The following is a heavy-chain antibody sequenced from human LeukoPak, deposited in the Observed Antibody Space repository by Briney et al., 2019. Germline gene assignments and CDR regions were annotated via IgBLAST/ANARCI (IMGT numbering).Heavy chain of an antibody. V-gene: IGHV4-59*12. J-gene: IGHJ3*02. CDR2: IYYSGST. CDR1: GGSINSDY. D-gene: IGHD3-3*01. Sequence: SETLSLTCSVSGGSINSDYWTWIRQPPGKGLEWIGYIYYSGSTNYNLSLKSRVAILIDTSKNQFSLKLSSVTAADTAMYYCARASTITIFGVVKSGNAFDIWGQGTMVTVSS. CDR3: ARASTITIFGVVKSGNAFDI.